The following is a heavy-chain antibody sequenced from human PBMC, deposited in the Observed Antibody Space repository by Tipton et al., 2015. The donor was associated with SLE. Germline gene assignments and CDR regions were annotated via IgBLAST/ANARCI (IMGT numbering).Heavy chain of an antibody. V-gene: IGHV4-31*03. CDR3: ARVGDGSGYYYSQPPPSLDH. CDR1: GDSISSGGYF. Sequence: TLSLTCTVSGDSISSGGYFWTWIRQHPGKGLEWIGYIYHTGNTYFYNPSLKSRVTMSVDTSNNQFSLKLSSVTAADTAVYFCARVGDGSGYYYSQPPPSLDHWGQGALVTVSS. J-gene: IGHJ4*02. CDR2: IYHTGNT. D-gene: IGHD3-22*01.